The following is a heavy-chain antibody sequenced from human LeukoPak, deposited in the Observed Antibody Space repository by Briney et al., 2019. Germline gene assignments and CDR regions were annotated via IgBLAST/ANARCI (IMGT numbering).Heavy chain of an antibody. CDR3: ARLYYDSSGYYYYFDY. J-gene: IGHJ4*02. D-gene: IGHD3-22*01. Sequence: SETLSLTCTVSGDSISSYYWSWVRQPPEKGLEWIGYIYYSGSTSYNPSLKSRVTISIDTSKNQFSLRLSSVTAADTAVYYCARLYYDSSGYYYYFDYWGQGTLVTVSS. CDR1: GDSISSYY. CDR2: IYYSGST. V-gene: IGHV4-59*08.